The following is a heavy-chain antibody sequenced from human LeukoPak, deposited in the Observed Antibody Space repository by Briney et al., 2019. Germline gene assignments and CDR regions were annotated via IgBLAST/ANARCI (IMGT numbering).Heavy chain of an antibody. J-gene: IGHJ6*04. CDR1: GGSFSNYY. D-gene: IGHD6-19*01. V-gene: IGHV4-34*01. Sequence: SETLSLTCAVYGGSFSNYYWSWIRQPPGKGLEWIGEINHSGSTNYNPSLKSRVTISVDTSKNQFSLKLSSVTAADTAVYCCARGGVAVAGVDVWGKGTTVTVSS. CDR3: ARGGVAVAGVDV. CDR2: INHSGST.